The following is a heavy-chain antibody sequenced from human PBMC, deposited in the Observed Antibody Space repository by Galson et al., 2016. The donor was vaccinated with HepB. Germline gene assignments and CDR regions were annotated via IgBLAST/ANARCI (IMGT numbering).Heavy chain of an antibody. CDR1: GGSISSYY. Sequence: ETLSLTCSIFGGSISSYYWTWMRQPPGKGLEWIGNIYFTGGTNYNPSLKSRVTISLDTSRNQSSLKLTSVTAADSALYYCARGNEYSSPFYYYYAMDVWGQGTTVTVS. V-gene: IGHV4-59*01. CDR2: IYFTGGT. CDR3: ARGNEYSSPFYYYYAMDV. D-gene: IGHD6-6*01. J-gene: IGHJ6*02.